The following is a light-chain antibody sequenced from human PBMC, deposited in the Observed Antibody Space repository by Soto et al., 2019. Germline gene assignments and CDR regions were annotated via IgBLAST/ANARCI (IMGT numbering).Light chain of an antibody. CDR1: QSVLYSSNNKNY. CDR3: QQYYSTPPMYT. J-gene: IGKJ2*01. CDR2: WAS. Sequence: DIVMTQSPDSLAVSLGERATINCKSSQSVLYSSNNKNYLAWYQQKPGQPPKLLIYWASTREFGVPDRFSGSGSGTDFTLTISSLQADDVAVYYCQQYYSTPPMYTFGQGTKLEIK. V-gene: IGKV4-1*01.